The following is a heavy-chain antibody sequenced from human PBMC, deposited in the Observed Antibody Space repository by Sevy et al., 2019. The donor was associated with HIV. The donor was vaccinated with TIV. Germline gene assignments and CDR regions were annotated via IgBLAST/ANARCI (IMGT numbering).Heavy chain of an antibody. CDR2: IYYSGST. Sequence: SETLSLTCTVSGGSISSSSYYWGWIRQPPGKGLEWIGSIYYSGSTYYNPSLKSRVTISVDTSKNQFSLKLSSVTAADTAVYYYVMVRGHSYGAGYYGMDVWGQGTTVTVSS. CDR3: VMVRGHSYGAGYYGMDV. D-gene: IGHD5-18*01. CDR1: GGSISSSSYY. V-gene: IGHV4-39*01. J-gene: IGHJ6*02.